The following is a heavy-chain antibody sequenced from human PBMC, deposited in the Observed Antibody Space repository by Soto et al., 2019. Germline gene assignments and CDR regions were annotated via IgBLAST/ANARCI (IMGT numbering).Heavy chain of an antibody. CDR1: GGTFSSYA. CDR3: ARSFAGYYGSGSSPNYYYYGMDV. J-gene: IGHJ6*02. D-gene: IGHD3-10*01. CDR2: IIPIFGTA. V-gene: IGHV1-69*13. Sequence: ASVKVSCKASGGTFSSYAISWVRQAPGQGLEWMGGIIPIFGTANYAQKFQGRVTITADESTSTAYMELGSLRSEDTAVYYCARSFAGYYGSGSSPNYYYYGMDVWGQGTTVTVS.